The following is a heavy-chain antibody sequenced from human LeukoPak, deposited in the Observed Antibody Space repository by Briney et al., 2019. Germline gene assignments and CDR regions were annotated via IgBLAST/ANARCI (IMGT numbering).Heavy chain of an antibody. Sequence: GASVKVSCKASGYTFTDYYMHWVRQAPGQGLEWMGWINPNSGATKYAQKFQGRVTMTRDTSISAAYVELSSLRSDDTAVYYCARAMRAATWGFYGMDFWGQGTTVTVSS. CDR1: GYTFTDYY. CDR2: INPNSGAT. CDR3: ARAMRAATWGFYGMDF. J-gene: IGHJ6*02. V-gene: IGHV1-2*02. D-gene: IGHD6-25*01.